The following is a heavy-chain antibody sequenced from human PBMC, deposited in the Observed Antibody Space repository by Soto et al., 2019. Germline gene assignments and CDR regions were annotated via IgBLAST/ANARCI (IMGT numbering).Heavy chain of an antibody. CDR3: ARVSGSGSYFSTPFDY. D-gene: IGHD3-10*01. Sequence: GGSLRLSCAASGFTFSSYGIHWFRQAPGKGLEWVAIIYYDGSNKYYADSVKGRFTISRDNSKNTLYLQMNSLRAEDTAVYYCARVSGSGSYFSTPFDYWGQGTLVTVSS. V-gene: IGHV3-33*01. CDR2: IYYDGSNK. CDR1: GFTFSSYG. J-gene: IGHJ4*02.